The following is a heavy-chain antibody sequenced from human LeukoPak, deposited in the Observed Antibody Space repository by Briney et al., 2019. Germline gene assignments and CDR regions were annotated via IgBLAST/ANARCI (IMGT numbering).Heavy chain of an antibody. Sequence: ASVKVSCKASGYTFTGYYMHWVRQAPGQGLEWMGWINPNSGGTNYAQKFQGRVTMTRDTSISTAYMELSRLRSDDTAVYYCASVPSGIAVAGTDAFDIWGQGTMVTVSS. J-gene: IGHJ3*02. V-gene: IGHV1-2*02. CDR2: INPNSGGT. D-gene: IGHD6-19*01. CDR3: ASVPSGIAVAGTDAFDI. CDR1: GYTFTGYY.